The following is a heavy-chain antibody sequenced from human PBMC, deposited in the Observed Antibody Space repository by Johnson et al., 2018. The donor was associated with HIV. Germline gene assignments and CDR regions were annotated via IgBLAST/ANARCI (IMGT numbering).Heavy chain of an antibody. J-gene: IGHJ3*01. CDR3: ARDTIRELQLPDGFDV. CDR2: ISGSGGST. D-gene: IGHD1-7*01. Sequence: VQLVESGGGLVQPGGSLRLSCAASGFTFSSYAMSWVRQAPGKGLEWVSAISGSGGSTYYADSVKGRFTISRDNSMNTLYLKRNSLRAEDTAVYYCARDTIRELQLPDGFDVWGQGTMVTVSS. CDR1: GFTFSSYA. V-gene: IGHV3-23*04.